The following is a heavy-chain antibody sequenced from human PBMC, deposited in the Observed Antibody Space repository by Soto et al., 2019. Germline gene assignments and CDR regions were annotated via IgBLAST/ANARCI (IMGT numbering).Heavy chain of an antibody. CDR3: AREFGRYGDYAYYYYYMDV. CDR1: GGSISSYY. CDR2: IYYSGST. D-gene: IGHD4-17*01. J-gene: IGHJ6*03. Sequence: SETLSLTCTVSGGSISSYYWSWIRQPPGKELKRIGYIYYSGSTNYNPSLKSRVTISVDTSKNQFFLKLSSVTAADTAVYYCAREFGRYGDYAYYYYYMDVWGKGTTVTVSS. V-gene: IGHV4-59*01.